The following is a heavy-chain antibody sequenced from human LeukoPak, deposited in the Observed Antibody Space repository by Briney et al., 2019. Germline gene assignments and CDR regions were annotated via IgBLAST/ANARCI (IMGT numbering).Heavy chain of an antibody. CDR1: GGSFSGYY. Sequence: PSETLSLTCAVYGGSFSGYYWSWIRQPPGKGLEWIGEINHSGSTNYNPSLKSRVTISVDTSKNQFSQKLSSVTAADTAVYYCARHSTSCYGAIDYWGQGTLVTVSS. CDR3: ARHSTSCYGAIDY. J-gene: IGHJ4*02. V-gene: IGHV4-34*01. D-gene: IGHD2-2*01. CDR2: INHSGST.